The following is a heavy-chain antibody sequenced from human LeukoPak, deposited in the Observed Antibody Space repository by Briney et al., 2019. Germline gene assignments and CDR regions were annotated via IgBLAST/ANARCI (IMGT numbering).Heavy chain of an antibody. CDR1: GYTFTSFG. V-gene: IGHV1-18*01. Sequence: GASVKVSCKASGYTFTSFGISWVRQAPGQGLEWMGWISAYNGNTHYAQKLQGRVTMTTDTSTSTAYMELSSLRSEDTAVYYCARVGTNGVCYFCPPYYMDVWGKGTTVTVSS. J-gene: IGHJ6*03. CDR2: ISAYNGNT. CDR3: ARVGTNGVCYFCPPYYMDV. D-gene: IGHD2-8*01.